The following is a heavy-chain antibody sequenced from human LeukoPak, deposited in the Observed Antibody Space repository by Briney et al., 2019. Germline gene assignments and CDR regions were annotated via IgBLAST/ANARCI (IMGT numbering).Heavy chain of an antibody. CDR1: GFTFSTYG. V-gene: IGHV3-33*01. D-gene: IGHD5-18*01. CDR3: ARAISAMVADN. Sequence: PGRSLRLSCAASGFTFSTYGMHWVRQAPGRGLEWVAVIRYDGGNINYGDSVKGRFTISRDNSKNTLYLQMNSLRAEDTAVYYCARAISAMVADNWGQGTLVTVSS. J-gene: IGHJ4*02. CDR2: IRYDGGNI.